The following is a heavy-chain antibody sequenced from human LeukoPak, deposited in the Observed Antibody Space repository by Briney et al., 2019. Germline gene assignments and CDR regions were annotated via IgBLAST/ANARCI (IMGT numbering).Heavy chain of an antibody. D-gene: IGHD3-16*02. CDR3: ITDIPGGGYPLDF. Sequence: GGSLRLSCAASGFTFTSAWMSWVRQSPRKGLAWVGRINIKADGETIDYPAPLKGRFTISRDDSTKTLYLLMNSLETDDTAVYFCITDIPGGGYPLDFWGQGTLVTVSS. V-gene: IGHV3-15*01. CDR2: INIKADGETI. CDR1: GFTFTSAW. J-gene: IGHJ4*02.